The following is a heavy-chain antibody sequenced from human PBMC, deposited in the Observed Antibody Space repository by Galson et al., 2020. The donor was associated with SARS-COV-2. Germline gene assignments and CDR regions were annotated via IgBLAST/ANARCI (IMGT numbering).Heavy chain of an antibody. CDR1: GYTFTSYG. D-gene: IGHD3-3*01. CDR2: ISAYNGNT. CDR3: ARAPRKTSTIFGVVTYYYYMDV. J-gene: IGHJ6*03. V-gene: IGHV1-18*04. Sequence: ASVKVSCKASGYTFTSYGISWVRQAPGQGLEWMGWISAYNGNTNYAQKPQGRVTMTTDTSTSTAYMELRSLRSDDTAVYYCARAPRKTSTIFGVVTYYYYMDVWGKGTTVTVSS.